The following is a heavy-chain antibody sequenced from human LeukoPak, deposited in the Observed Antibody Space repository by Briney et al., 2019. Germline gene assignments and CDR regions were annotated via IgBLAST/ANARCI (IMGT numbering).Heavy chain of an antibody. Sequence: PGGSPRLSCAASGFTVSSNYMSWVRQAPGKGLEWVSVIYSGGSTYYADPVKGRFTISRDNSKNTLYLQMNSLRAEDTAVYYCAREGTDAFDIWGQGTMVTVSS. D-gene: IGHD3-10*01. CDR1: GFTVSSNY. J-gene: IGHJ3*02. V-gene: IGHV3-66*01. CDR2: IYSGGST. CDR3: AREGTDAFDI.